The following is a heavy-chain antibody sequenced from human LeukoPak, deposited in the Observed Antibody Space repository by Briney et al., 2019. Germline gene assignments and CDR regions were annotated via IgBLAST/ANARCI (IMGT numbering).Heavy chain of an antibody. V-gene: IGHV1-18*01. D-gene: IGHD1-26*01. J-gene: IGHJ5*02. CDR3: AREGKVGATNPWFDP. Sequence: GASVKLSCKASGYTFTTYGISWVRQAPGQGLEWMGWISAYNGNTNYAQKFQGRVTMTTDTSTSTAYMELRSLRSDDTAVYYCAREGKVGATNPWFDPWGQGTLVTVSS. CDR2: ISAYNGNT. CDR1: GYTFTTYG.